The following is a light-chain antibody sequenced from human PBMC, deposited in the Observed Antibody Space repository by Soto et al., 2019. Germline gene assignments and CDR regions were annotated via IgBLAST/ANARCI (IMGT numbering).Light chain of an antibody. CDR2: DAS. Sequence: EIVLTQSPATLSLSPGKRATLSCRASQSVSSQLAWYQQKPGQAPRLLIYDASKRATGIPARFSSSGSGTDFTLTISSLEPEDFAVYYCQQRSNWPWTFGQGTKAEI. J-gene: IGKJ1*01. CDR3: QQRSNWPWT. CDR1: QSVSSQ. V-gene: IGKV3-11*01.